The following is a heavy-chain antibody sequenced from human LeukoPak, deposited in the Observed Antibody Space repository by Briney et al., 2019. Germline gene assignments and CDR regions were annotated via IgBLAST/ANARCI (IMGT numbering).Heavy chain of an antibody. CDR2: IRGGSDFI. CDR3: AKRGVVIRVILVGFHKEAYYFES. J-gene: IGHJ4*02. D-gene: IGHD3/OR15-3a*01. Sequence: QPRGSLRLSCADSGLTFSSYSMNWVCQAPGRGLEWVSSIRGGSDFIYYADYVKGRFTISRENPKNTLYLQMNSLRAEDTAVYFCAKRGVVIRVILVGFHKEAYYFESWGQGALVTVSS. V-gene: IGHV3-48*01. CDR1: GLTFSSYS.